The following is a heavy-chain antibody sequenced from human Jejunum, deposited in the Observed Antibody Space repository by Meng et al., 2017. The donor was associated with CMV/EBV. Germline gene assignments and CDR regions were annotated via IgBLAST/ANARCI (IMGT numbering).Heavy chain of an antibody. D-gene: IGHD6-25*01. CDR1: GFNCDDHA. Sequence: GFNCDDHAMHWVRQAPGKGREWVASMTWNSARIGYADSVKGRFTISRDNAKKSLYLQMNSLRVEDTALYYCAKDRRGGFFDGMEVWGQGTTVTVSS. CDR2: MTWNSARI. J-gene: IGHJ6*02. CDR3: AKDRRGGFFDGMEV. V-gene: IGHV3-9*01.